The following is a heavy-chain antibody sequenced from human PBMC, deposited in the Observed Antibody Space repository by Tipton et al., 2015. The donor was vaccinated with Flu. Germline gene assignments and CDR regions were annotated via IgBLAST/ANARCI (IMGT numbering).Heavy chain of an antibody. CDR1: GGSISSHY. J-gene: IGHJ6*03. CDR2: IYSSGTT. V-gene: IGHV4-59*08. CDR3: ARRNNYYYYYMDV. Sequence: LRLSCPVSGGSISSHYWSWIRQPPGKGLEWIGYIYSSGTTHSSGTTYYNPSLKNRVTISVDTSKNQFSLRLTSVTAADTAVYYCARRNNYYYYYMDVWGKGTTVTVSS.